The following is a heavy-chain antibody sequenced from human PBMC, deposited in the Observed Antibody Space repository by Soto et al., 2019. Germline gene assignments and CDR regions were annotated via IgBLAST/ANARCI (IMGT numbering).Heavy chain of an antibody. D-gene: IGHD1-26*01. V-gene: IGHV1-69*13. CDR3: ARKVGARAHYYYCGMDV. CDR1: GGTFSSYA. J-gene: IGHJ6*02. Sequence: SVKVSCKASGGTFSSYAISWVRQAPGQGLEWMGGIIPIFGTANYAQKFQGRVTITADESTSTAYMELSSLRSEDTAVYYCARKVGARAHYYYCGMDVWGQGTTVTVSS. CDR2: IIPIFGTA.